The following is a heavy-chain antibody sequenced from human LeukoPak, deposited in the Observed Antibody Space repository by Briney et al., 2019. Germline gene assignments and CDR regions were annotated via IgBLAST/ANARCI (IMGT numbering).Heavy chain of an antibody. CDR1: GFTFSSYA. D-gene: IGHD1-26*01. J-gene: IGHJ4*02. CDR3: AKDSTYSGSYYGNYFDY. CDR2: ISGSGGST. Sequence: GGSLRLSCAASGFTFSSYAMSRVRQAPGKGLEWVSAISGSGGSTYYADPVKGRFTISRDNSKNTLYLQMNSLRAEDTAVYYCAKDSTYSGSYYGNYFDYRGQGTLVTASS. V-gene: IGHV3-23*01.